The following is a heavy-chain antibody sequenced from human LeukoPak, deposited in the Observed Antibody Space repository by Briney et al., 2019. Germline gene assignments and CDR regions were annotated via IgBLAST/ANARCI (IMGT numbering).Heavy chain of an antibody. D-gene: IGHD5-18*01. CDR1: GFTFSSYA. Sequence: GRSLRLSCAASGFTFSSYAMHWVRQAPGKGLEWVAVISYDGSNKYYADSVKGRFTISRDNSKNTLYPQMNSLRAEDTAVYYCASGYSYGNFFDYWGQGTLVTVSS. CDR2: ISYDGSNK. J-gene: IGHJ4*02. CDR3: ASGYSYGNFFDY. V-gene: IGHV3-30*04.